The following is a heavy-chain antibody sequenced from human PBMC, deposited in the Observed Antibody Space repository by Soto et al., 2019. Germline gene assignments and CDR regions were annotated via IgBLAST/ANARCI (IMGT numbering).Heavy chain of an antibody. Sequence: EVQLVESGGGLVQPGRSLRLSCEASGLTFEDYAMHWIRQAPGKGLEWVAGINWNSGSTGYADSVKGRFTISRDNVNNSLHLEMSTLKAVDTAMYYCARGRGALTVISNWFDPWGQGTLVTVSS. J-gene: IGHJ5*02. CDR2: INWNSGST. CDR3: ARGRGALTVISNWFDP. V-gene: IGHV3-9*01. CDR1: GLTFEDYA. D-gene: IGHD2-21*01.